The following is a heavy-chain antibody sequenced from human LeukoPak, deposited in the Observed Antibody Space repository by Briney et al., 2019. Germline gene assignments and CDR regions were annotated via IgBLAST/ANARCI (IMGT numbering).Heavy chain of an antibody. CDR2: IIPILSIA. Sequence: SVKVSCKASGGTFSSYAISWVRQAPGQGLEWMGRIIPILSIANYAQKFQGRVTITADKSTSTAYMELSSLRSEDTAAYYCARDPPAVGALTGDLDYWGQGTLVTVSS. V-gene: IGHV1-69*04. J-gene: IGHJ4*02. CDR1: GGTFSSYA. D-gene: IGHD1-26*01. CDR3: ARDPPAVGALTGDLDY.